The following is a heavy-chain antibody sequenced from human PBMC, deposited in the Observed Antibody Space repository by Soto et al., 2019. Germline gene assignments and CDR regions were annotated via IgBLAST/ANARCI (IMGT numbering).Heavy chain of an antibody. CDR2: ISSSGTGI. CDR1: GFTFSDYY. D-gene: IGHD2-15*01. Sequence: VGSLRLSCAASGFTFSDYYMTWIRQAPGKGLEWVSYISSSGTGIYYADSMKGRFTISRDNAKKSLYLQMSSLRAEDTAVYYCARAYSDAFDIWGQGTMVTVSS. V-gene: IGHV3-11*01. CDR3: ARAYSDAFDI. J-gene: IGHJ3*02.